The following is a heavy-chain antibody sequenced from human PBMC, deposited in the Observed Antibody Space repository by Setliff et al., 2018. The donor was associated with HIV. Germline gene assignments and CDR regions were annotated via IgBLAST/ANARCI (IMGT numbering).Heavy chain of an antibody. Sequence: GGSLRLSCAASGFTFSNYGMHWVRQAPGKGLEWVAVISYDGSNKYYGDSVNGRFNISRDNSKNTLYLQMKSLRAEDTAVYYCAKEGEWQRSRGYMDVWGKGTTVTVSS. CDR3: AKEGEWQRSRGYMDV. CDR1: GFTFSNYG. J-gene: IGHJ6*03. CDR2: ISYDGSNK. D-gene: IGHD5-12*01. V-gene: IGHV3-30*18.